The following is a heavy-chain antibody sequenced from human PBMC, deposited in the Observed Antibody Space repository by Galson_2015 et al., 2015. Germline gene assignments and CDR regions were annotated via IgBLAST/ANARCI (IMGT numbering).Heavy chain of an antibody. J-gene: IGHJ4*02. Sequence: SLRLSCAASGFTFSSYAMHWVRQAPGKGLEWVAVISYDGSNKYYADSVKGRFTISRDNSKNTLYLQMNSLRAEDTAVYYCARGLEIVVVVAATEGYFDYWGQGTLVTVSS. CDR3: ARGLEIVVVVAATEGYFDY. D-gene: IGHD2-15*01. CDR2: ISYDGSNK. V-gene: IGHV3-30*01. CDR1: GFTFSSYA.